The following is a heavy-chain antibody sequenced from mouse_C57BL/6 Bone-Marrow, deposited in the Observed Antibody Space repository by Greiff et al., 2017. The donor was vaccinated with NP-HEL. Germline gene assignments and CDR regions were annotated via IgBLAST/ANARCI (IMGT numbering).Heavy chain of an antibody. CDR3: ARSTYGGDY. J-gene: IGHJ2*01. CDR1: GYTFTSYW. V-gene: IGHV1-69*01. CDR2: IDPSASYT. D-gene: IGHD5-5*01. Sequence: QVQLQQPGAELVMPGASVKLSCKASGYTFTSYWMHWVKQRPGQGLEWIGEIDPSASYTNYNQKFKGKSTLTVDKSSSTAYMQLSSLTSEDSAVYYCARSTYGGDYWGQGTTLTVSS.